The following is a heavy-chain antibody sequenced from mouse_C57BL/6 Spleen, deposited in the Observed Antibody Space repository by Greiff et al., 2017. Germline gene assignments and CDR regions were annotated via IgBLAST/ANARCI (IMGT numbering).Heavy chain of an antibody. Sequence: VQLQQSGPGLVQPSQSLSITCTVSGFSLTSYGVHWVRQSPGKGLEWLGVIWSGGSTDYNAAFISRLSISKDNSKSQVFFKMNSLRADDTAIYYCAREGGKAFAYWGQGTLVTVSA. CDR2: IWSGGST. V-gene: IGHV2-2*01. CDR1: GFSLTSYG. J-gene: IGHJ3*01. CDR3: AREGGKAFAY.